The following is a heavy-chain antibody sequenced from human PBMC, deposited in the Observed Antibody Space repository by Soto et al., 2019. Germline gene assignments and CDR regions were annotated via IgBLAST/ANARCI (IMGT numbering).Heavy chain of an antibody. CDR1: GFTFSDYG. Sequence: QVQLVESGGGVVQPGRSLRLSCAASGFTFSDYGMHWVRQAPGKGLEWVAVTSNDGSNKYYADSVKGRFTISRDNSKNTLYLQMNSLRDDDTAVYYCAKGPEVYYYVSGSYAIDWGQGTLVTVSS. J-gene: IGHJ4*02. CDR2: TSNDGSNK. V-gene: IGHV3-30*18. D-gene: IGHD3-10*01. CDR3: AKGPEVYYYVSGSYAID.